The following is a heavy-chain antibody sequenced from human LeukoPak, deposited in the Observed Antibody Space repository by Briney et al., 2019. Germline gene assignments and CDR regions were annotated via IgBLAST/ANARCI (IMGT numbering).Heavy chain of an antibody. CDR2: ISYIGST. Sequence: SETLSLTCTVSGGSISSYYWTWIRQPPGKGLEWIGYISYIGSTNYSPSLKSRVTISVDTSKNQFSLKLSSVTAADTAVYYCARGGVSYNWFDPWGQGTLVTVSS. CDR3: ARGGVSYNWFDP. V-gene: IGHV4-59*01. J-gene: IGHJ5*02. CDR1: GGSISSYY.